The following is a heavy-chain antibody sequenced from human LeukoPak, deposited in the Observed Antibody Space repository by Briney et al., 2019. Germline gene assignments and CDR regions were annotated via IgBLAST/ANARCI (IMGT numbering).Heavy chain of an antibody. Sequence: GGSLRLSCAASGFTFSNYWMSWVRQPPGKGLEWVANIKDDGSEKYYVDSVKGRFTISRDNAKNSLYLQMNSLRAEDTAVYYCATSSDSSGCDWGQGTLVTVSS. V-gene: IGHV3-7*01. J-gene: IGHJ4*02. D-gene: IGHD3-22*01. CDR2: IKDDGSEK. CDR3: ATSSDSSGCD. CDR1: GFTFSNYW.